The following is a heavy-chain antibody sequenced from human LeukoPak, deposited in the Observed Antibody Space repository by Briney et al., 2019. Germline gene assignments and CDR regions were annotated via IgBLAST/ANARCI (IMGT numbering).Heavy chain of an antibody. V-gene: IGHV4-59*01. CDR1: GGSISSYY. D-gene: IGHD2-15*01. Sequence: SETLSLTCTVSGGSISSYYWNWIRQPPGKGLEWNGYIDYSGSTNYNPSLKSRVTISVDTSKNHFSLKLSSVTAADTAVYYCARELHAIGYCSGGTCYQYDTFDIWGQGTMVTVSS. CDR3: ARELHAIGYCSGGTCYQYDTFDI. CDR2: IDYSGST. J-gene: IGHJ3*02.